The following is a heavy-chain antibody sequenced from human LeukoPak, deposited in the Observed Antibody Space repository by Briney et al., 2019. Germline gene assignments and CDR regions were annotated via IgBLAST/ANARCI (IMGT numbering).Heavy chain of an antibody. CDR2: IHYSGTT. D-gene: IGHD2-2*01. CDR3: ARGPTYQPIDY. J-gene: IGHJ4*02. Sequence: SETLSLTCTVSGGSISSSSYYWGWIRQPPGKGLEWIASIHYSGTTYYNPSLKSRVTISVDTSKNHFSLKLSSVTAADTAVYYCARGPTYQPIDYWGQGTLVTVSS. V-gene: IGHV4-39*02. CDR1: GGSISSSSYY.